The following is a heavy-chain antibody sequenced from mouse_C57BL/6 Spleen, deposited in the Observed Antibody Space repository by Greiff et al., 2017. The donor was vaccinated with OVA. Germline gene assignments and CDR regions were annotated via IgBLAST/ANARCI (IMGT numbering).Heavy chain of an antibody. CDR2: ISSGSSTI. CDR1: GFTFSDYG. CDR3: ATDYDYGYFDY. J-gene: IGHJ2*01. D-gene: IGHD2-4*01. V-gene: IGHV5-17*01. Sequence: EVKLMESGGGLVKPGGSLKLSCAASGFTFSDYGMHWVRQAPEKGLEWVAYISSGSSTIYYADTVKGRFTISRDNAKNTLFLQMTSLRSEDTAMYYCATDYDYGYFDYWGQGTTLTVSS.